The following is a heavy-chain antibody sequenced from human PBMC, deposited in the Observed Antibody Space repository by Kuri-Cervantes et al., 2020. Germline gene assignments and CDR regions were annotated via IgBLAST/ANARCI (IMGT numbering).Heavy chain of an antibody. V-gene: IGHV1-69*06. J-gene: IGHJ6*03. D-gene: IGHD3-16*01. CDR1: GGTFSSYA. Sequence: SVKVSCKASGGTFSSYAISWVRQAPGQGLEWMGGIIPIFGTANYAQKFQGRVTITADKSTSTAYMELSSLRSEDTAVYYCARARGEDNKQPAERENYYYYYMDVWGKGTTVTVSS. CDR3: ARARGEDNKQPAERENYYYYYMDV. CDR2: IIPIFGTA.